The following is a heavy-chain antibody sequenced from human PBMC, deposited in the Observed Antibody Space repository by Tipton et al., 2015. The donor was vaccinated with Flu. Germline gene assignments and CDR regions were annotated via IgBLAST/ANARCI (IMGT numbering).Heavy chain of an antibody. Sequence: TLSLTCAVSGDSISSDYYWAWIRQFPGKGLEWIGNSYHTGNTYYNPTLKSRVTISVDRSKNQFSLKLISVTAADTAVYYCARHTGDSVRGVIDYWGQGTLVTVSS. CDR3: ARHTGDSVRGVIDY. CDR2: SYHTGNT. J-gene: IGHJ4*02. CDR1: GDSISSDYY. D-gene: IGHD3-10*02. V-gene: IGHV4-38-2*01.